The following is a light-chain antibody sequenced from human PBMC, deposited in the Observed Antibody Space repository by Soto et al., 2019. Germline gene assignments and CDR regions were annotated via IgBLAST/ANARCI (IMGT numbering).Light chain of an antibody. CDR1: QXVGRW. CDR2: DAS. V-gene: IGKV1-5*01. Sequence: DIQVTQFPPTLSAXVXDXXIXTXRASQXVGRWLAWYQQKPGKAPKLLIYDASSLESAVPSRFSGSGSGTQFTLTISSLQPDDFATYYCQQYHTLGTFGQGTKVEI. J-gene: IGKJ1*01. CDR3: QQYHTLGT.